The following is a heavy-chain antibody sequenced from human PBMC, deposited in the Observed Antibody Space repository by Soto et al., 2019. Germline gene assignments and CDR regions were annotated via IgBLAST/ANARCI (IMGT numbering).Heavy chain of an antibody. J-gene: IGHJ4*02. V-gene: IGHV3-66*01. Sequence: GGSLRLSCAASGFTVSSNYMSWVRQAPGKGLEWVSTIYSGDNTYYADSVKGRFIISRDKSKNTLYLQMNNLRAEDTAVYYCARFPRIALAAFDCWGQGTLVTAPQ. CDR3: ARFPRIALAAFDC. CDR1: GFTVSSNY. CDR2: IYSGDNT. D-gene: IGHD6-19*01.